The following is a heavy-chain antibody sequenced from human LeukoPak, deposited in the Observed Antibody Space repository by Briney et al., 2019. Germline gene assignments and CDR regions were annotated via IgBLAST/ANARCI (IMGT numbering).Heavy chain of an antibody. CDR2: ISYDGSNK. D-gene: IGHD6-13*01. V-gene: IGHV3-30*18. J-gene: IGHJ4*02. CDR1: RFTFSDYG. Sequence: PGGSLRLSCAASRFTFSDYGMHWVRQAPGKGLEWVAVISYDGSNKYYADSVKGRFTISRDNSKNTLYLQMNSLRAEDTAVYYCAKDRYIAAAGPEDYWGQGTLVTVSS. CDR3: AKDRYIAAAGPEDY.